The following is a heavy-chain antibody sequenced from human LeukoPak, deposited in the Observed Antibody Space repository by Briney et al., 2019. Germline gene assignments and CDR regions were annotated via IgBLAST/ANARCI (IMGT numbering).Heavy chain of an antibody. D-gene: IGHD2-2*01. V-gene: IGHV1-18*01. CDR2: ISAYNGNT. CDR3: ARDIVVVPAAQRNWFDP. J-gene: IGHJ5*02. CDR1: GYTFTSYG. Sequence: ASVKVSCKAFGYTFTSYGISWVRQAPGQGLEWMGWISAYNGNTNYAQKLQGRVTMTTDTSTSTAYMELRSLRSDDTAVYYCARDIVVVPAAQRNWFDPWGQGTLVTVSS.